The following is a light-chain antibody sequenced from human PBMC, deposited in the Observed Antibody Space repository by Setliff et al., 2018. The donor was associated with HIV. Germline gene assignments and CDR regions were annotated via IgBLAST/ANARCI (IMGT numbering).Light chain of an antibody. CDR2: GTS. J-gene: IGKJ1*01. V-gene: IGKV3-20*01. Sequence: IVLTQSPVTLSLSPGERATLSCRASQSVAATFLAWYQQKPGQAPSLLLYGTSSRAAGIPDRFIGSGSGTDFTLTISRLEPEDFAVYYCQQFASTEWTFGQGTKVDIK. CDR1: QSVAATF. CDR3: QQFASTEWT.